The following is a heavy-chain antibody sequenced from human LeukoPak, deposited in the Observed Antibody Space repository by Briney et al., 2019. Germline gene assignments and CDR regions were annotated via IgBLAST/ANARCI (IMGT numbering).Heavy chain of an antibody. CDR2: IRSKAYGGTT. CDR1: GFTFGDYA. J-gene: IGHJ4*02. CDR3: ARDPDICSGGSCYSHFDY. V-gene: IGHV3-49*03. D-gene: IGHD2-15*01. Sequence: GGSLRLSCTASGFTFGDYAMSWFRQAPGKGLEWVGFIRSKAYGGTTEYAASVKGRFTISRDNAKNTLYLQLNSLRAEDTAVYYCARDPDICSGGSCYSHFDYWGQGTLVTVSS.